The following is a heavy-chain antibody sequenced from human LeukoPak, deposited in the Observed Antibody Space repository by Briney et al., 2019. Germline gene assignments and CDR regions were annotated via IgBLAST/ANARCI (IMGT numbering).Heavy chain of an antibody. J-gene: IGHJ6*03. D-gene: IGHD6-19*01. CDR2: ICAYNGNT. CDR3: ARGVVAVAGTSYYYYYYMDV. CDR1: GYTFTSYG. Sequence: ASVKVSCKASGYTFTSYGISWVRQAPGQGLEWMGWICAYNGNTNYAQKLQGRVTMTTDTSTSTAYMELRSLRSDDTAVYYCARGVVAVAGTSYYYYYYMDVWGKGTTVTVSS. V-gene: IGHV1-18*01.